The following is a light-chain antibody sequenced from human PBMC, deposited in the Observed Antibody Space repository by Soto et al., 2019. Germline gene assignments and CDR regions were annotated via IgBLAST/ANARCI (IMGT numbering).Light chain of an antibody. Sequence: EIVLTQSPGTLSLSPGERGTLSCRASQSVGSSFLAWYQQKPGQAPRLLIYGTSNRATGTPDRFSGSGSGTDLTLTISRLEPEDFAVYVCQQYDDPSPAYTFGQGTKLEIK. CDR3: QQYDDPSPAYT. V-gene: IGKV3-20*01. CDR2: GTS. J-gene: IGKJ2*01. CDR1: QSVGSSF.